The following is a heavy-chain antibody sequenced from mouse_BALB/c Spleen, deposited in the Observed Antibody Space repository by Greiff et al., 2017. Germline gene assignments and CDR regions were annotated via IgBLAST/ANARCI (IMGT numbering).Heavy chain of an antibody. CDR2: ISYDGSN. J-gene: IGHJ2*01. CDR3: ARGDYGNYD. D-gene: IGHD2-1*01. V-gene: IGHV3-6*02. Sequence: EVKLMESGPGLVKPSQSLSLTCSVTGYSITSGYSWNWIRQFPGNKLEWMGYISYDGSNNYNPSLKNRISITRDTSKNQFFLKLNSVTTEDTATYYCARGDYGNYDWGQGTTLTVSS. CDR1: GYSITSGYS.